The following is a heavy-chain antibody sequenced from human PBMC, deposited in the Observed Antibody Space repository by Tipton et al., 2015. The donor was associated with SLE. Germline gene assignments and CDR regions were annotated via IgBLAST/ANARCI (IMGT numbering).Heavy chain of an antibody. V-gene: IGHV3-9*01. CDR2: ISWNSGSI. CDR3: ARQGTTRSPFDY. J-gene: IGHJ4*02. Sequence: SLRLSCAASGFTFSNYAMSWVRQAPGMGLEWVSGISWNSGSIGYADSVKGRFTISRDNAKNSLYLQMNSLRAEDTALYYCARQGTTRSPFDYWGQGTLVTVSS. CDR1: GFTFSNYA. D-gene: IGHD1-14*01.